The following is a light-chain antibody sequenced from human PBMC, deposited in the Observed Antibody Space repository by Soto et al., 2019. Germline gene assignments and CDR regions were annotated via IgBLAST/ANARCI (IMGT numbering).Light chain of an antibody. Sequence: EVVLTQSPATLSLSPGERATLSCRASESVNNYLAWYQQKPGQAPRLLIYDASNRATGIPARFSGSGSGTDFTLTISSLEPEDFAVYYCQQYNNWPPLTFGGGTKVEIK. CDR2: DAS. V-gene: IGKV3-11*01. CDR3: QQYNNWPPLT. J-gene: IGKJ4*01. CDR1: ESVNNY.